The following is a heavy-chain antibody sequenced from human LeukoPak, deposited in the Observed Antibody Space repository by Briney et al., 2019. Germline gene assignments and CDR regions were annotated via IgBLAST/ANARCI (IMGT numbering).Heavy chain of an antibody. J-gene: IGHJ5*02. CDR2: NKYDGSES. V-gene: IGHV3-74*01. CDR3: AKSDWFDP. CDR1: GFTLSGHW. Sequence: GGSLRLSCAASGFTLSGHWMHWFRQHPGKGLAWVSRNKYDGSESYYADSVKGRFTISRDNAKNTLYLQMNSLRVEDTAVYYCAKSDWFDPWGQGTLVTVSS.